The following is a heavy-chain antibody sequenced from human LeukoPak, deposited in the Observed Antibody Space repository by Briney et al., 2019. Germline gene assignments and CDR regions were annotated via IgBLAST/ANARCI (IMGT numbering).Heavy chain of an antibody. CDR2: ISGSGGST. D-gene: IGHD2-2*02. J-gene: IGHJ4*03. CDR3: AKESLDIVVVPAAIISCYSDY. V-gene: IGHV3-23*01. Sequence: GGSLRLSCAASGFTFISYAMSWVRQAPGKGLEWVSAISGSGGSTYYADSVKGRFTINRDNSKNTLYLQMNSLRAEDTAVYYCAKESLDIVVVPAAIISCYSDYTGPGT. CDR1: GFTFISYA.